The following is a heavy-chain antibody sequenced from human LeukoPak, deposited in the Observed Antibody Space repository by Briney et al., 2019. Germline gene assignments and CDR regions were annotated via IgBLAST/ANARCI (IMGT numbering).Heavy chain of an antibody. CDR3: ARATWYGDYVDY. CDR1: GFTFSSYW. D-gene: IGHD4-17*01. CDR2: INQDGSEK. J-gene: IGHJ4*02. Sequence: GGSLRLSCAASGFTFSSYWMSWVCQAPGKGLEWVANINQDGSEKYYVDSVKGRFTISRDNAENSLYLQMNSLRAEDTAVYYCARATWYGDYVDYWGQGTLVTVSS. V-gene: IGHV3-7*04.